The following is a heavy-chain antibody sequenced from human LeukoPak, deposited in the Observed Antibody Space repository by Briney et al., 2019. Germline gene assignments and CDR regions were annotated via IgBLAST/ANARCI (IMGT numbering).Heavy chain of an antibody. CDR1: GFTVSSNY. Sequence: PGGSLRLSCVASGFTVSSNYMSWVRQAPGKGLEWVSVIYSGGSTYYADSVKGRFTISRDNSKNTLYLQMNSLRAEDTAVYYCARHGSYFSRPAYFDYWGQGTLVTVSS. CDR2: IYSGGST. D-gene: IGHD2/OR15-2a*01. J-gene: IGHJ4*02. CDR3: ARHGSYFSRPAYFDY. V-gene: IGHV3-53*01.